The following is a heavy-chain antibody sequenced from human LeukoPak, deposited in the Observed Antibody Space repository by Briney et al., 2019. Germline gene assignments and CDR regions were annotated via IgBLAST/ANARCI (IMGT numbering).Heavy chain of an antibody. Sequence: PSENLSLTCTVSGGSITSNSYYWGRIRQPPGKGLEWIGSITYSGSTYYNPSFKRRVTISIETSKNQFSLKLSSVTAADTAVYYCARERREQLLPPYTRSVTYFDYWGQGTLVTVSS. CDR3: ARERREQLLPPYTRSVTYFDY. J-gene: IGHJ4*02. D-gene: IGHD2-2*01. CDR1: GGSITSNSYY. V-gene: IGHV4-39*07. CDR2: ITYSGST.